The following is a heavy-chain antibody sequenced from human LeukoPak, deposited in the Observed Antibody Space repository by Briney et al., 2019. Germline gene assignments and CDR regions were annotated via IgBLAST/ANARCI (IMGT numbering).Heavy chain of an antibody. V-gene: IGHV5-10-1*01. CDR3: ARHSKGYDILTGYSDAFDI. CDR1: GSRFTSYW. J-gene: IGHJ3*02. Sequence: GESLKISCKGSGSRFTSYWISWVRQMPGKGLEWMGRIDPSDSYTNYSPSFQGHVTISADKSISTAYLQWSSLKASDTAMYYCARHSKGYDILTGYSDAFDIWGQGTMVTVSS. CDR2: IDPSDSYT. D-gene: IGHD3-9*01.